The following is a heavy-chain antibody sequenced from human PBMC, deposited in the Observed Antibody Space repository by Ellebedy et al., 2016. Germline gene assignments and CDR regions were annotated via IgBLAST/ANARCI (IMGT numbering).Heavy chain of an antibody. D-gene: IGHD3-10*01. CDR3: ARRRAMVRGVPNWYFDL. CDR1: GGSFSGYY. V-gene: IGHV4-34*01. Sequence: SETLSLXCAVYGGSFSGYYWSWIRQPPGKGLEWIGEINHSGSTNYNPSLKSRVTISVDTSKNQFSLKLSSVTAADTAVYYCARRRAMVRGVPNWYFDLWGRGTLVTVSS. J-gene: IGHJ2*01. CDR2: INHSGST.